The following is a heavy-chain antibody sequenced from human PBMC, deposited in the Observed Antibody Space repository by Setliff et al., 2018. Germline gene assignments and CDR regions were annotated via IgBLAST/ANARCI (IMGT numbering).Heavy chain of an antibody. D-gene: IGHD6-19*01. Sequence: PSETLSLTCTVSGGSISNYYWSWIRQSPGKGLEWIGFIYYNGRSDHNPSFQSRVTMSVDRSKNQFSLNLRAMTAADTAVYYCAREGGGSGWTPDSRGQGTLVTVSS. V-gene: IGHV4-59*01. J-gene: IGHJ4*02. CDR1: GGSISNYY. CDR2: IYYNGRS. CDR3: AREGGGSGWTPDS.